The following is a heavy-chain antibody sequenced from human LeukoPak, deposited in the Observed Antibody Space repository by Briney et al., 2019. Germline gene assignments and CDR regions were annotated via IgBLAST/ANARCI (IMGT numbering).Heavy chain of an antibody. CDR2: IYTSGST. Sequence: SQTLSLTCTVSGGSISSGSHYWSWIRQPAWKGLEWIGRIYTSGSTNYNPSLESRVTISVDTSRNQFSLKLSSVTAADTAVYYCARDGRLEGCGGDCYPDYWGQGTLVTVTS. D-gene: IGHD2-21*01. CDR1: GGSISSGSHY. CDR3: ARDGRLEGCGGDCYPDY. J-gene: IGHJ4*02. V-gene: IGHV4-61*02.